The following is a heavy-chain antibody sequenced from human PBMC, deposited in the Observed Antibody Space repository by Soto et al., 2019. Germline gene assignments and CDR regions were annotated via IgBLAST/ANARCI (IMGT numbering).Heavy chain of an antibody. CDR2: IYHSGTT. V-gene: IGHV4-38-2*02. D-gene: IGHD5-18*01. Sequence: KTSETLSLTCTVSGYSISNGYYWGWIRQSPEKGLEWIGTIYHSGTTYYNPSLKSRVIMSIDTSKNQFSLNLKSVTAADTAVYYCVRERYSYGYEVAKWGQGTLVTVSS. CDR3: VRERYSYGYEVAK. CDR1: GYSISNGYY. J-gene: IGHJ4*02.